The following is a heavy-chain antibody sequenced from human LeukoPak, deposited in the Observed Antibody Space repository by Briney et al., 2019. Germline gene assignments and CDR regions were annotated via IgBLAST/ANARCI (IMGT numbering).Heavy chain of an antibody. CDR3: AGPRNYSPFDY. CDR1: GFTFSSYN. J-gene: IGHJ4*02. CDR2: ISSSSSYI. Sequence: GGSLRLSCAASGFTFSSYNMNWVRQAPGKGLEWVSSISSSSSYIYYADSVKGRFTISRDNSKNTLYLQMNSLRPEDTAVYYCAGPRNYSPFDYWGQGTLVTVSS. D-gene: IGHD5-18*01. V-gene: IGHV3-21*01.